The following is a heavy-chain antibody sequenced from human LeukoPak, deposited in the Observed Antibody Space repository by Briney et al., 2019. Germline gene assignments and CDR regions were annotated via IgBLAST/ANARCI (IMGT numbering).Heavy chain of an antibody. CDR1: GYTLTELS. Sequence: ASVTVSCKVSGYTLTELSMHWVRQAPGKGLEWMGGFDPEDGETIYAQKFQGRVTMTEDTSTDTAYMELSSLRSEDTAVYYCATHSSGYVFWFDPWGQGTLVTVSS. D-gene: IGHD3-22*01. CDR2: FDPEDGET. V-gene: IGHV1-24*01. CDR3: ATHSSGYVFWFDP. J-gene: IGHJ5*02.